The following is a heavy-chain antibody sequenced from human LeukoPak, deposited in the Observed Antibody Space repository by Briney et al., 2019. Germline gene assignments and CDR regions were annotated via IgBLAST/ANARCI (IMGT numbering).Heavy chain of an antibody. Sequence: PPGGSLRLSCAASGFTFGSYAMSWVRQAPGKGLEWVANIKEDATEKYYLDSVKGRFTISRDNAKNSLHLQMNSLRAEDTAVYYCVRDTSGPDYWGQGTLVTVSS. J-gene: IGHJ4*02. V-gene: IGHV3-7*01. CDR1: GFTFGSYA. D-gene: IGHD5-12*01. CDR2: IKEDATEK. CDR3: VRDTSGPDY.